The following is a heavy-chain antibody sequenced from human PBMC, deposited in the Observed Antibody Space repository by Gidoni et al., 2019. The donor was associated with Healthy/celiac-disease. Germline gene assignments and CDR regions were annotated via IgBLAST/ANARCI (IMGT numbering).Heavy chain of an antibody. CDR1: GFTFSSYA. D-gene: IGHD4-17*01. Sequence: QVQLVESGGGVVQPGRSLRLSCAASGFTFSSYAMHWVRQAPGTGLEWVAVISYDGSNKYYADSVKGRFTISRDNSKNTLYLQMNSLRAEDTAVYYCARDYGGNPSLWGRGTLVTVSS. CDR2: ISYDGSNK. V-gene: IGHV3-30-3*01. CDR3: ARDYGGNPSL. J-gene: IGHJ2*01.